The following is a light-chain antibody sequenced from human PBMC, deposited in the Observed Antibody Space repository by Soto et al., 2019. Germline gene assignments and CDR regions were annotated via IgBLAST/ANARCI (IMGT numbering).Light chain of an antibody. J-gene: IGKJ5*01. CDR3: QQLNSYPQT. CDR2: SAS. V-gene: IGKV1-9*01. CDR1: RGISSY. Sequence: IQWNQCPSSLSASVGDRVTITCQASRGISSYLAWYQQTTGKTPKLLVYSASTLQSGVPSRFRGIGSWPDCTLPFSSLQPEDAATDFCQQLNSYPQTFGQGTRLEIK.